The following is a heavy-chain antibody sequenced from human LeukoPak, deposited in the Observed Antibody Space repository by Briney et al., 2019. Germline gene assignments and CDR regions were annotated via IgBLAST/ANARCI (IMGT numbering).Heavy chain of an antibody. Sequence: GGSLRLSCAASGFTFSTYAMSWVRQAPGKGLVWVSRIKGDGSSISHADSVKGRFTISRDNAKNTLDLQMNNLRVEDAAVYYCVRDGVGAPPFDYWGEGVLVTVSS. D-gene: IGHD1-26*01. CDR3: VRDGVGAPPFDY. CDR2: IKGDGSSI. V-gene: IGHV3-74*01. CDR1: GFTFSTYA. J-gene: IGHJ4*02.